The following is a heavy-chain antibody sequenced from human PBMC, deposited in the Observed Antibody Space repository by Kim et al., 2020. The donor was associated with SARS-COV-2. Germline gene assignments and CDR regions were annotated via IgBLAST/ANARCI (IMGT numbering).Heavy chain of an antibody. CDR3: ARDLRDLADLYFDY. D-gene: IGHD3-3*02. Sequence: SQTLSLTCAISGDSVSSNSAAWNWIRQSPSRGLEWLGRTYYRSRWYNDYAVSVKSRISINADTSKNQFSLQLNSVTPEDTAVYYCARDLRDLADLYFDYWGQGTLVTVSS. CDR1: GDSVSSNSAA. V-gene: IGHV6-1*01. CDR2: TYYRSRWYN. J-gene: IGHJ4*02.